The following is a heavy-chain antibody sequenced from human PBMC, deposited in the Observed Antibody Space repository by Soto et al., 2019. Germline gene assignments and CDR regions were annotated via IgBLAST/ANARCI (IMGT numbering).Heavy chain of an antibody. CDR1: GGTFNSYT. V-gene: IGHV1-69*02. J-gene: IGHJ3*02. D-gene: IGHD6-13*01. CDR2: IVPIFDIA. CDR3: ARGAFGGQQPLVRERFDI. Sequence: QVQLVQSGAEVKKPGSSVKVSCKASGGTFNSYTISWVRQAPGQGLEWMGRIVPIFDIAKYAQKFQGRVTITADKSTSTAYMELSSLRAEDTAVYYCARGAFGGQQPLVRERFDIWGQGTMVTVSS.